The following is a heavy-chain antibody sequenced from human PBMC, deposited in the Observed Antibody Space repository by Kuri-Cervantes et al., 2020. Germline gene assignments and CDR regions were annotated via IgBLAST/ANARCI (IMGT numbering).Heavy chain of an antibody. J-gene: IGHJ4*02. CDR3: AITYGGKPNSKNAEIDY. Sequence: ASVKVSCKASGYTFTSYDINWVRQATGQGLEWMGWMNPNSGNTGYAQKFQGRVTMTTDTSTSTAYMELRSLRSDDTAVYYCAITYGGKPNSKNAEIDYWGQGTLVTVSS. D-gene: IGHD4-23*01. V-gene: IGHV1-8*02. CDR1: GYTFTSYD. CDR2: MNPNSGNT.